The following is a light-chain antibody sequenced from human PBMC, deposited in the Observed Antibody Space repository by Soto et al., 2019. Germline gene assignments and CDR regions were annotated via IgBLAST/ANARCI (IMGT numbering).Light chain of an antibody. V-gene: IGKV1-17*01. CDR3: LQHNTFLFT. J-gene: IGKJ3*01. CDR2: AAS. CDR1: QGIRAF. Sequence: DIQMTQSPSSLSASVGDRVTITCRASQGIRAFLAWFQQKPGQAPKRLIHAASSLESGVPSRFSGSGSGTEFFLTISSLQPEDSATYYCLQHNTFLFTFGPGTKVEIK.